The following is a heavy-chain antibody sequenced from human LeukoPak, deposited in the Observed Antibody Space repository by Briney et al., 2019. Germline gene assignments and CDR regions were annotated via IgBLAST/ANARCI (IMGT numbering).Heavy chain of an antibody. D-gene: IGHD6-13*01. Sequence: ASVKVSCKASGYTFTSYDINWVRQATGQGLEWMGWMNPNSGNTGYAQKFQGRVTMTRNTSISTAYMELSSLRSEDTAVYYCARGRWQQLRYYYYYYFMDVWGKGTTVTVSS. J-gene: IGHJ6*03. CDR3: ARGRWQQLRYYYYYYFMDV. CDR1: GYTFTSYD. V-gene: IGHV1-8*01. CDR2: MNPNSGNT.